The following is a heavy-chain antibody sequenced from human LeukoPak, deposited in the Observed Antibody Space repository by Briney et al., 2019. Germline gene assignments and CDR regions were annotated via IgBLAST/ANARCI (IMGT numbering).Heavy chain of an antibody. CDR2: ISACNGNT. V-gene: IGHV1-18*01. CDR3: ARDLGYSGFGGGYSYFDY. D-gene: IGHD5-12*01. CDR1: GYTFTSYG. Sequence: GASVKVSCKASGYTFTSYGISWVRQAPGQGLEWMGWISACNGNTNYAQKLQGRVTMTTDTSTSTAYMELRSLRSDDTAVYYCARDLGYSGFGGGYSYFDYWGQGTLVTVSS. J-gene: IGHJ4*02.